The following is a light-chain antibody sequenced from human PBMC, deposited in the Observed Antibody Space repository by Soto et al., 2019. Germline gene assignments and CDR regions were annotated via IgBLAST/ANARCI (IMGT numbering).Light chain of an antibody. CDR2: VAS. CDR3: QQYNDGSS. V-gene: IGKV3-15*01. CDR1: QSVSSK. J-gene: IGKJ1*01. Sequence: EIVMTQSPATLSVSPGERATLSCRASQSVSSKLAWYQQKPGQAPRLLIYVASTRATGIPARFSGSGSGTEFTLTISSLQSEDFAVYYCQQYNDGSSFGQGNKVEIK.